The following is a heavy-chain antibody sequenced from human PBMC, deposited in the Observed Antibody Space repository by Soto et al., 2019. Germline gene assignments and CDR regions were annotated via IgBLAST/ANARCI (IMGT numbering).Heavy chain of an antibody. D-gene: IGHD4-4*01. Sequence: QVQLVQSGAEVKKPGSSVTVSCKASGGTFSSYAISWVRQAPGQGLEWMGRIIPFIGTANYALKFQGRVTITADVSTSTAYMELTSLRSDDTAVYYCAMVVMTTVPASFYYGMDVGSQGTTGTVSS. CDR3: AMVVMTTVPASFYYGMDV. CDR2: IIPFIGTA. V-gene: IGHV1-69*18. J-gene: IGHJ6*02. CDR1: GGTFSSYA.